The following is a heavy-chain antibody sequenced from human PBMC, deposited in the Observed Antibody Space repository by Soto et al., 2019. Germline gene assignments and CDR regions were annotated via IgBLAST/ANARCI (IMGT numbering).Heavy chain of an antibody. J-gene: IGHJ2*01. V-gene: IGHV1-69*01. CDR3: ARDQEQIPLHTGHWYFDR. D-gene: IGHD1-26*01. Sequence: QVQLVQSGAEVKKPGSSVKVSCKASGGTFSSYAISWVRQAPGQGLEWMGGITPIFGTANYAQKVQGRATITADEPTSTAYMELSSLRSEGTAVYYCARDQEQIPLHTGHWYFDRWGHGTLVTVSS. CDR2: ITPIFGTA. CDR1: GGTFSSYA.